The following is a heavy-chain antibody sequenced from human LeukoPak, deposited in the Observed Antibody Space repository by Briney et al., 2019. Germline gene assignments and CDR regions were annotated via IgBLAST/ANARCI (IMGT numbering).Heavy chain of an antibody. D-gene: IGHD1-26*01. CDR2: IYSGGNT. J-gene: IGHJ4*02. V-gene: IGHV3-53*01. Sequence: GGSLRLSCAASGFTVSSNYMSWVRQAPGKGLDWVSVIYSGGNTYYADSVKGRFTISRDNSKNTLYLQMNSPRAEDTAVYYCARDRVGATTNFDYWGRGTLVTVSS. CDR1: GFTVSSNY. CDR3: ARDRVGATTNFDY.